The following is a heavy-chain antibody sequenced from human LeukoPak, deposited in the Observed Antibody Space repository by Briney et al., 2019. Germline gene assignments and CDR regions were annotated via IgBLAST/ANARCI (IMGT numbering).Heavy chain of an antibody. Sequence: SQTLSLTCTVSGGSISSGGYSWSWIRQHPGKGLEWIGYIYYSGSTYYNPSLKSRVTISVDTSKNQFSLKLSSVTAADTAVYYCARVIFDYGDYGPVDYWGQGTLVTVSS. V-gene: IGHV4-31*03. CDR1: GGSISSGGYS. CDR2: IYYSGST. D-gene: IGHD4-17*01. J-gene: IGHJ4*02. CDR3: ARVIFDYGDYGPVDY.